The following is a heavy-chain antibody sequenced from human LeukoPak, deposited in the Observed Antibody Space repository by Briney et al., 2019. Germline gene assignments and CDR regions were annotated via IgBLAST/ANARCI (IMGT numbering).Heavy chain of an antibody. CDR2: IIPIFGTA. CDR3: ARGGEWELHKYYFDY. J-gene: IGHJ4*02. D-gene: IGHD4-23*01. V-gene: IGHV1-69*06. CDR1: GYTFTDYY. Sequence: SVKVSCKASGYTFTDYYMHLVRQAPGQGLEWMGGIIPIFGTANYAQKFQGRVTITADKSTSTAYMELSSLRSEDTAVYYCARGGEWELHKYYFDYWGQGTLVTVSS.